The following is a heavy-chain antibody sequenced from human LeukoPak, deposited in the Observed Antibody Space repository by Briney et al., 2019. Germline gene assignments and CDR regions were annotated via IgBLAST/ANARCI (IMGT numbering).Heavy chain of an antibody. V-gene: IGHV3-9*01. CDR1: GFTFDDYA. D-gene: IGHD4-11*01. Sequence: GRSLRLSCAASGFTFDDYAMHWVRQAPGKGLEWVSGISWNSGSIGYADSVKGRFTISRDNAKNSLYLQMNSLRAEDTALYYCAKGALHDYFDYWGQGTLVTVSS. CDR3: AKGALHDYFDY. CDR2: ISWNSGSI. J-gene: IGHJ4*02.